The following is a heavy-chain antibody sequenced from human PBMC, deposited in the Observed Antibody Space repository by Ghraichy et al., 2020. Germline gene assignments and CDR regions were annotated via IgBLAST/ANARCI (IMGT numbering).Heavy chain of an antibody. V-gene: IGHV3-23*01. CDR3: AKSTDSSGYYWGAMDV. J-gene: IGHJ6*02. Sequence: GGSLRLSCAASGFTFSSYAMSWVRQAPGKGLQWVSAISGSGGSTYFADSVKGRFTISRDNSKNTLYLQMNSLRAEDTAVYYCAKSTDSSGYYWGAMDVWGQGTTVTVSS. D-gene: IGHD3-22*01. CDR2: ISGSGGST. CDR1: GFTFSSYA.